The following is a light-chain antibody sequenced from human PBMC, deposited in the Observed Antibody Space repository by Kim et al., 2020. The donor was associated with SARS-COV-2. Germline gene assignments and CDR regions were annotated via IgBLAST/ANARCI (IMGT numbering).Light chain of an antibody. CDR3: QHYVSPRA. Sequence: LSPRGRATRSSRASRSVSANNLAWYQQKPGQPPRLLMYATSSRAAGVPDRFSGSGSGTDFTLTINRLGPEDFAVYFCQHYVSPRAFGQGTKVDIK. CDR2: ATS. CDR1: RSVSANN. V-gene: IGKV3-20*01. J-gene: IGKJ1*01.